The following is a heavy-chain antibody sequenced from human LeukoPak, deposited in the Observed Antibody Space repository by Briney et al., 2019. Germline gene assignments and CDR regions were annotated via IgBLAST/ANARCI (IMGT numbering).Heavy chain of an antibody. D-gene: IGHD3-22*01. J-gene: IGHJ5*02. Sequence: GASVKVFCKASGYTFTSYDIHWVRQATGQGLEWRGWMNPNSGNTGYAQKYQGRVTMTRNTSISTAYMELSSLRSEYTAVYYCARDSGDYYDSSGYQNWFDPWGQGTLVTVSS. CDR3: ARDSGDYYDSSGYQNWFDP. V-gene: IGHV1-8*01. CDR2: MNPNSGNT. CDR1: GYTFTSYD.